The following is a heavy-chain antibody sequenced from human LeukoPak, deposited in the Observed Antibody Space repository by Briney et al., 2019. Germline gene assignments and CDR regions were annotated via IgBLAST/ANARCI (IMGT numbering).Heavy chain of an antibody. CDR1: GFTFSSYA. CDR2: ISGSGGNT. Sequence: PGGSLRLSCAASGFTFSSYAMSWVRQAPGKGLEWVSTISGSGGNTYYADSVKGRFTISRDNSKNTLYLQMSNLRAEDTAVYYCAKDRTSSGPGVRFDPWGQGTLATVSS. CDR3: AKDRTSSGPGVRFDP. J-gene: IGHJ5*02. V-gene: IGHV3-23*01. D-gene: IGHD6-25*01.